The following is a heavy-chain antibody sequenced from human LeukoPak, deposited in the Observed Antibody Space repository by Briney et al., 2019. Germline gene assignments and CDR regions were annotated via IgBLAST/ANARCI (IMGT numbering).Heavy chain of an antibody. J-gene: IGHJ6*02. D-gene: IGHD5-12*01. Sequence: GASVKVSCKVSGYTLTELSMHWVRQAPGKGLEWMGGFDPEDGETIYAQKFQGRVTMTEDTSTDTAYMELSSLRSEDTAVYYCAKSRRGDGYDLYYYYGMDVWGQGTTVPVSS. CDR1: GYTLTELS. V-gene: IGHV1-24*01. CDR2: FDPEDGET. CDR3: AKSRRGDGYDLYYYYGMDV.